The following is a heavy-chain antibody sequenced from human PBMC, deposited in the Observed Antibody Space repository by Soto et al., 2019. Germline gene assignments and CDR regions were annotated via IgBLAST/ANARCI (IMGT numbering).Heavy chain of an antibody. CDR2: SSGGSSYT. V-gene: IGHV3-11*05. CDR1: GFTFSDYY. CDR3: ASPRGSYRQWEFDN. Sequence: QVQLVESGGGLVKPGGSLRLSCAASGFTFSDYYMSWIRPAPGQGLEWVSYSSGGSSYTNYADSVKGRFTISRDNTKNSLYRQMNSLRAEDTAVYYCASPRGSYRQWEFDNWGQGTLATVSS. D-gene: IGHD1-26*01. J-gene: IGHJ4*02.